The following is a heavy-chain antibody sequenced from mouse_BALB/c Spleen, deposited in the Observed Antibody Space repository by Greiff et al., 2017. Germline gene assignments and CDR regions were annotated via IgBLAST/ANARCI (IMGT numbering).Heavy chain of an antibody. D-gene: IGHD2-4*01. V-gene: IGHV1-7*01. J-gene: IGHJ4*01. CDR1: GYTFTSYW. CDR3: ARDDYVYYAMDY. Sequence: QVQLKQSGAELAKPGASVKMSCKASGYTFTSYWMHWVKQRPGQGLEWIGYINPSTGYTEYNQKFKDKATLTADKSSSTAYMQLSSLTSEDSAVYYCARDDYVYYAMDYWGQGTSVTVSS. CDR2: INPSTGYT.